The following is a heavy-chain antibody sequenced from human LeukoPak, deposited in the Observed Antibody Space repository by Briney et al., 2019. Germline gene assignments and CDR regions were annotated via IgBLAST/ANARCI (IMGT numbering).Heavy chain of an antibody. CDR2: IIPILGIA. V-gene: IGHV1-69*04. D-gene: IGHD3-22*01. CDR1: GGTFSSYA. Sequence: ASVKVSCKASGGTFSSYAISWVRQAPGQGLEWMGRIIPILGIANYAQKFQGRVTITADKSTSTAYMELSSLRSEDTAVYYCARTLHYDSSGYYPYWGQGTLVTVSS. CDR3: ARTLHYDSSGYYPY. J-gene: IGHJ4*02.